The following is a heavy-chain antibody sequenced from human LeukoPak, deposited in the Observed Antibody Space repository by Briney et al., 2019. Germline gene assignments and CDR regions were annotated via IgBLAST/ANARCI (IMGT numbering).Heavy chain of an antibody. CDR1: DTFTSYG. V-gene: IGHV1-18*04. J-gene: IGHJ4*02. CDR2: ISAYNGNT. Sequence: ASVKVSCKASDTFTSYGISWVRQAPGQGLEWMGRISAYNGNTNYAQNLQGRVTMTTDTSTSTAYMELRSLRSDDTAVYYCARDHYQRAAGLFTYWGQGTLVTASS. D-gene: IGHD6-13*01. CDR3: ARDHYQRAAGLFTY.